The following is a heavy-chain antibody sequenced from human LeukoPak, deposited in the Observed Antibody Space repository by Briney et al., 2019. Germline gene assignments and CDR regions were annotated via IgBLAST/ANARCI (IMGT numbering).Heavy chain of an antibody. CDR2: ISYSGGV. J-gene: IGHJ5*02. CDR1: GGSISGYY. D-gene: IGHD3-10*01. Sequence: SETLSLTCSVSGGSISGYYWGWIRQPPGKGLEWIGYISYSGGVSYSPSLKPPVTISLDTSKNQVSLKLSSVTAADTAIYYCVRVHYSSGSLSSWFDPWGRGILVTVSS. V-gene: IGHV4-59*08. CDR3: VRVHYSSGSLSSWFDP.